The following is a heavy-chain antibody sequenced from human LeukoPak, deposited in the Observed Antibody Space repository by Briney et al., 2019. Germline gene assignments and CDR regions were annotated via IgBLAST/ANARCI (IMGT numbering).Heavy chain of an antibody. V-gene: IGHV4-39*07. D-gene: IGHD1-7*01. CDR3: ARLYGNYQNYFDY. CDR1: GGSISSSTYY. J-gene: IGHJ4*02. CDR2: MYYRGNT. Sequence: SETLSLTCTVSGGSISSSTYYWGWIRQPPGKGLEWVGHMYYRGNTFYNPSLKSRVTISVDTSKNQFSLKLRPVTAADTAVYYCARLYGNYQNYFDYWGQGTLVTVSS.